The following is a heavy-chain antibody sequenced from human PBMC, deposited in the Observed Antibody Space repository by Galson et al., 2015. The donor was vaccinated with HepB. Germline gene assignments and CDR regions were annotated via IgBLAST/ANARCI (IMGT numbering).Heavy chain of an antibody. CDR1: GFTFRHYW. CDR2: IKKDGTEK. Sequence: SLRLSCAASGFTFRHYWMSWVRQAPGKGPEWVAYIKKDGTEKYCVDSVEGRFIISRDNAKNSLYLQMSSLRPEDTGVYYCARGHYGLDVWGQGTTVTVSS. J-gene: IGHJ6*02. CDR3: ARGHYGLDV. V-gene: IGHV3-7*01.